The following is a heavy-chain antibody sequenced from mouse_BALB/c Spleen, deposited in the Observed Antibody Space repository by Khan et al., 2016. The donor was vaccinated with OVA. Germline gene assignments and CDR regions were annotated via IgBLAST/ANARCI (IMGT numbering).Heavy chain of an antibody. J-gene: IGHJ3*01. Sequence: QIQLVQSGPELKKPGETVKISCKASGYTFTNYGMNWVRQAQGKGLKWMGWINTYTGEPTYADDFKGRFAFSLETSASTAYLQINNLKNEDTSTYCCARRECNSWFTYWGQGTLVTVSA. CDR3: ARRECNSWFTY. CDR2: INTYTGEP. D-gene: IGHD2-1*01. V-gene: IGHV9-3-1*01. CDR1: GYTFTNYG.